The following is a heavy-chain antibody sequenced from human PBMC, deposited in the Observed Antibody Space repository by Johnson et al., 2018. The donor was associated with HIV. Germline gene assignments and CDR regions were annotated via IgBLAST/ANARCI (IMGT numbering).Heavy chain of an antibody. V-gene: IGHV3-30*02. D-gene: IGHD2-21*01. Sequence: QVQLVESGGGVVQPGGSLTLSCAASGFVFSDYVMHWVRQAPGKGLDWVTFIRYDGSGKYYADSVNGRFTISRDNSKNTLYRQMNSLRVEDTAVYYCARGGHCGGDCAGAKQALDIWGQGTRVTVSS. J-gene: IGHJ3*02. CDR2: IRYDGSGK. CDR1: GFVFSDYV. CDR3: ARGGHCGGDCAGAKQALDI.